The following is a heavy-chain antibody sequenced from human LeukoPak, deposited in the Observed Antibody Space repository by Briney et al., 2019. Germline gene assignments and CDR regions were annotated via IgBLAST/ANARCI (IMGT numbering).Heavy chain of an antibody. Sequence: SETLSLTCTVSGGSISSSSYYWGWIRQPPGKGLEWMGTIYYSGSTYYNPSLKSRVTISVDKSKNQFSLKLSSVTAADTAVYYCAGQASGWYNYWFDPWGQGTLVTVSS. V-gene: IGHV4-39*07. CDR2: IYYSGST. CDR1: GGSISSSSYY. J-gene: IGHJ5*02. D-gene: IGHD6-13*01. CDR3: AGQASGWYNYWFDP.